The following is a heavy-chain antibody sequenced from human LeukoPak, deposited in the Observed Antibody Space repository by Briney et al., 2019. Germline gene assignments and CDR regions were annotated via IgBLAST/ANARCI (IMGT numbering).Heavy chain of an antibody. J-gene: IGHJ6*02. CDR2: ISSSGSTI. V-gene: IGHV3-48*03. Sequence: GGSLRLSCAASGFTFSSYEMNWVRRAPGKGLEWVSYISSSGSTIYYADSVKGRFTISRDNAKNSLYLQMNSLRAEDTAVYYCARDDSFYYYGMDVWGQGTTVTVSS. CDR1: GFTFSSYE. D-gene: IGHD2-15*01. CDR3: ARDDSFYYYGMDV.